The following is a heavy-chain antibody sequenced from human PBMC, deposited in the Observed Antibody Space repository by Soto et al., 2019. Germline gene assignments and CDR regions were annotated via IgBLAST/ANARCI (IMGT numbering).Heavy chain of an antibody. V-gene: IGHV4-39*01. CDR3: AVVDSTGNWFDP. D-gene: IGHD6-25*01. CDR1: GGSISSSDFY. J-gene: IGHJ5*02. Sequence: QLQLQESGPGLVKPSETLSLTCTVSGGSISSSDFYWGWLRQTPGKGLEFIGSMYYSGSTYYNPSLKSRLTTSVDTSKNQFTLKLISVTAAETAVYYCAVVDSTGNWFDPWGEGALVTVSS. CDR2: MYYSGST.